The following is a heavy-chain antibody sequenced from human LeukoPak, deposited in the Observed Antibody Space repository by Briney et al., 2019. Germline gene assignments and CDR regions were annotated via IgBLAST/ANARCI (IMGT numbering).Heavy chain of an antibody. CDR2: IAGSGGGT. D-gene: IGHD3-22*01. CDR3: AKVLVEYYFDSSDYYYDF. Sequence: PGGSLRLSCAASGFTFSSSAMSWVRQAPGKGLQWLSVIAGSGGGTYYADSVKGRFTISRDISKNTLYLQMNSLRAEDTAVYYCAKVLVEYYFDSSDYYYDFWGQGTLVTVSS. CDR1: GFTFSSSA. J-gene: IGHJ4*02. V-gene: IGHV3-23*01.